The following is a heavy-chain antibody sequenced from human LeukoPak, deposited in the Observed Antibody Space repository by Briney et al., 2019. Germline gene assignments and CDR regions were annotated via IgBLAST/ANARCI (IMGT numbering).Heavy chain of an antibody. Sequence: PSETLSLTCAVSGGSISSYYWSWIRQPAGKGLEWIGRIYNSGSTNYNPSLKSRVTMSVDTSKNQFSLKLSSVTAADTAVYYCARDHSYGDYYDYWGQGTLVTVSS. V-gene: IGHV4-4*07. CDR1: GGSISSYY. CDR3: ARDHSYGDYYDY. D-gene: IGHD4-17*01. J-gene: IGHJ4*02. CDR2: IYNSGST.